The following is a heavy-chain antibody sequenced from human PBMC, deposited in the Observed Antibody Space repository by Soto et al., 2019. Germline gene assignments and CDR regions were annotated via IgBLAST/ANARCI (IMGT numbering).Heavy chain of an antibody. V-gene: IGHV3-23*01. D-gene: IGHD6-6*01. J-gene: IGHJ4*02. CDR3: ARLPLYGSSSHPLDY. CDR2: ISGSGDST. Sequence: EVQLLESGGGLVQPGGSLRLSCGASGFTFSSFAMIWVRQAPGKGLEWFSHISGSGDSTNYAGSVKGRFTISRDNSGGTLYLQMNGLSAEDTAVYYCARLPLYGSSSHPLDYWGPGTLVTVAS. CDR1: GFTFSSFA.